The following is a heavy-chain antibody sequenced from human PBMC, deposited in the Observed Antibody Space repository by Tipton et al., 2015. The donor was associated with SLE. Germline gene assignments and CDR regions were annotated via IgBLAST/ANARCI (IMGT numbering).Heavy chain of an antibody. D-gene: IGHD6-19*01. Sequence: SLRLSCAASGFTFSSYGIHWVRQAPGKGLEWVAFIRYDGRNKYYADSVKGRFTISRDNSKNTLYLQMNSLRAEDTAVYYCAKDVIAVSGMGDWFDPWGQGTLVTVSS. CDR1: GFTFSSYG. J-gene: IGHJ5*02. CDR2: IRYDGRNK. CDR3: AKDVIAVSGMGDWFDP. V-gene: IGHV3-30*02.